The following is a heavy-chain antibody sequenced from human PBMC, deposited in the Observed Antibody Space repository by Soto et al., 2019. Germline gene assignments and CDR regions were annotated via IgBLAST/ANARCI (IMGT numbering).Heavy chain of an antibody. CDR1: GFSLSTNGEG. J-gene: IGHJ4*02. V-gene: IGHV2-5*02. CDR3: VHRRVQIFDF. CDR2: VYWDDDK. D-gene: IGHD1-1*01. Sequence: SGPTLVNPTETLTLTCTFSGFSLSTNGEGVGWIRQPPGKALEWLALVYWDDDKRYSPSLKSRLTITKDNSKNQVVLTMTNMDPVDTATYYCVHRRVQIFDFLGQGALVTVSS.